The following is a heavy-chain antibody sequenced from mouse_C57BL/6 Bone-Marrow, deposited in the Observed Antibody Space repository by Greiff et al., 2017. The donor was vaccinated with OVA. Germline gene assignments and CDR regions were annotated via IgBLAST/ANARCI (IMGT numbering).Heavy chain of an antibody. D-gene: IGHD3-1*01. J-gene: IGHJ3*01. CDR2: ISDGGSYT. Sequence: EVQRVESGGGLVKPGGSLKLSCAASGFTFSSYAMSWVRQTPEKRLEWVATISDGGSYTYYPDNVKGRFTISRDNAKNNLYLQMSHLKSEDTAMYYCAREGAPIAYWGQGTLVTVSA. V-gene: IGHV5-4*01. CDR3: AREGAPIAY. CDR1: GFTFSSYA.